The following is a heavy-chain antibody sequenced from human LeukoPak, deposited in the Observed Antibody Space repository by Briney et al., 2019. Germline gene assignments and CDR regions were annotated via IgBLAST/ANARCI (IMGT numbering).Heavy chain of an antibody. CDR3: ARSDGYGLVGI. D-gene: IGHD3-10*01. CDR2: IKTTGST. J-gene: IGHJ3*02. Sequence: SETLSLTCTASGGSISTYFWSWIRQPAGKGLEWIGRIKTTGSTNYNPSLKSRVTMSVDTSKNQFSLKLTSVTAADTAVYYCARSDGYGLVGIWGQGTMVTVSS. CDR1: GGSISTYF. V-gene: IGHV4-4*07.